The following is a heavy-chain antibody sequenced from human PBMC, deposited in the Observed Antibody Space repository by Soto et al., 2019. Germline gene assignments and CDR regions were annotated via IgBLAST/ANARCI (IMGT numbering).Heavy chain of an antibody. V-gene: IGHV3-7*01. CDR1: GLAFRSFL. D-gene: IGHD3-16*02. CDR3: ATYHDDEWESYRHRY. J-gene: IGHJ4*02. CDR2: INQDGRDT. Sequence: GGSLRLSCAASGLAFRSFLMSWVRQAPGGGLEWVANINQDGRDTYYSDSVRDRFTISRDNAANSLFLHMNSLGAEDTAVYYCATYHDDEWESYRHRYWGQGTLVTVSS.